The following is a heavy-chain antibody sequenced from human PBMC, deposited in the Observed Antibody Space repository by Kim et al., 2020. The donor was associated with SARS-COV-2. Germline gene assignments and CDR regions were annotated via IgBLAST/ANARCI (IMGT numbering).Heavy chain of an antibody. CDR3: ARDIRFGELLVAY. Sequence: YCADTVKGRFTLSRDNSENARYLKMNSLRAEDTAVYYCARDIRFGELLVAYWGQGTLVTVSS. D-gene: IGHD3-10*01. J-gene: IGHJ4*02. V-gene: IGHV3-33*01.